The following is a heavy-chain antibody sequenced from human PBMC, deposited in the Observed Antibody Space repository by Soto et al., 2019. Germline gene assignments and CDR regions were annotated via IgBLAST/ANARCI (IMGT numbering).Heavy chain of an antibody. D-gene: IGHD5-18*01. Sequence: PSETLSLTCAVSGYSISSGYYWGWIRQPPGKGLEWIGSIYHSGSTYYNPSLKSRVTISVDTSKNQFSLKLSSVTAADTAVYYCARAVTAGVFDYWGQGTLVTVYS. J-gene: IGHJ4*02. CDR2: IYHSGST. CDR1: GYSISSGYY. V-gene: IGHV4-38-2*01. CDR3: ARAVTAGVFDY.